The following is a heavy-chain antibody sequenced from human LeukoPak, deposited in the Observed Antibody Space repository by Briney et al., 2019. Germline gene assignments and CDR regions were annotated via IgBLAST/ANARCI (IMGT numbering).Heavy chain of an antibody. D-gene: IGHD6-19*01. V-gene: IGHV1-24*01. CDR1: GYTLTELS. CDR2: FDPEDGET. J-gene: IGHJ6*03. Sequence: ASVKVSCKVSGYTLTELSMHWVRQAPGKGLEWMGGFDPEDGETIYAQKFQGRVTMTEDTSTDTAYMELSSLRSEDTAVYYCATDSSGWPNYYYYYMDVWGKGTTVTVSS. CDR3: ATDSSGWPNYYYYYMDV.